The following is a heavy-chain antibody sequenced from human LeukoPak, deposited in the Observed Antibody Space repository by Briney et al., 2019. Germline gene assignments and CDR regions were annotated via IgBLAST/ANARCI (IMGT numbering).Heavy chain of an antibody. J-gene: IGHJ5*02. CDR1: GYTFTSFG. V-gene: IGHV1-18*01. D-gene: IGHD3-9*01. CDR3: ARDLYDILTGPINWFDP. CDR2: ISAYNGNT. Sequence: ASVKVSCKASGYTFTSFGISWVRQAPGQMLEWMGWISAYNGNTNYAQKLQGRVTMTTDTSTSTAYMELRSLRSDDTAVYYCARDLYDILTGPINWFDPWGQGTLVTVSS.